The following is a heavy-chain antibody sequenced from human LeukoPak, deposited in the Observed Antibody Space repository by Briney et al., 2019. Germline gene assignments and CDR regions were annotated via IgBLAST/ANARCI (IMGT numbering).Heavy chain of an antibody. Sequence: ASVKVSCKASGYTFTGYYMHWVRQATGQGLEWMGWMNPNSGNTGYAQKFQGRVTMTRNTSISTAYMELSSLRSEDTAMYYCARGVRDSSGREYFQHWGQGTLVTVSS. CDR3: ARGVRDSSGREYFQH. CDR2: MNPNSGNT. V-gene: IGHV1-8*02. J-gene: IGHJ1*01. D-gene: IGHD3-22*01. CDR1: GYTFTGYY.